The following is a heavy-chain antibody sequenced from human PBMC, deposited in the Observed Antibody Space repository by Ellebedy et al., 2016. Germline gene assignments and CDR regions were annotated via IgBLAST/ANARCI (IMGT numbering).Heavy chain of an antibody. Sequence: ASVKVSCKASGYTFTSYTMHWVRQAPGQRLEWMGWINSGNGKTKYSEKFQDRVTITGDTPASTAYMELSRLTSEDTAVYYCARGSAEGRAFDYWGQGTLVTVSS. J-gene: IGHJ4*02. V-gene: IGHV1-3*04. CDR2: INSGNGKT. CDR3: ARGSAEGRAFDY. D-gene: IGHD3-10*01. CDR1: GYTFTSYT.